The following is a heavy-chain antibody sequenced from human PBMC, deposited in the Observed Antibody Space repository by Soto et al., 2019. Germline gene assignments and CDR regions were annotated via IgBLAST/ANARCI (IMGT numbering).Heavy chain of an antibody. V-gene: IGHV3-30-3*01. D-gene: IGHD6-13*01. J-gene: IGHJ6*02. CDR1: GFTFSSYA. Sequence: PGGSLRLSCAASGFTFSSYAMHWVLQAPGKGLEWVAVISYDGSNKYYEDSVKGRFTISRDNSKNTLYLQMNSLRAEDTAVYYCARDLDAAAFPPKYYYYGMDVWGQGTTVTVSS. CDR2: ISYDGSNK. CDR3: ARDLDAAAFPPKYYYYGMDV.